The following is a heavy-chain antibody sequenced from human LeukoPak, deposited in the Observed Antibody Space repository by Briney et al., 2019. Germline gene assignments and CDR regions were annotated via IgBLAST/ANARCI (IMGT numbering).Heavy chain of an antibody. Sequence: SVKVSCKASGGTFSNYGITWVRQAPGQGLEWMGGIIPIFGTTNYAQKFQGRVTITTDESTSTAYMELSSLRSEDTAVYYCARGGMVRGVISGAPAAFDYWGQGTLVTVSS. CDR3: ARGGMVRGVISGAPAAFDY. CDR1: GGTFSNYG. D-gene: IGHD3-10*01. V-gene: IGHV1-69*05. J-gene: IGHJ4*02. CDR2: IIPIFGTT.